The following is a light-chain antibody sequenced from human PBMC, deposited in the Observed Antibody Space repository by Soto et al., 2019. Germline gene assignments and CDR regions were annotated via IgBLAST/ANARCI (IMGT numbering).Light chain of an antibody. Sequence: QSVLTQPPSASGSPGQSVAISCTGTSSDVGGQNYVSWYQQHPGKAPKLIIYAVAERPSGVPDRFSGSKSGNTASLTVSGLQTEDEADYYCSSHAGNNNYVFGTG. V-gene: IGLV2-8*01. CDR3: SSHAGNNNYV. J-gene: IGLJ1*01. CDR2: AVA. CDR1: SSDVGGQNY.